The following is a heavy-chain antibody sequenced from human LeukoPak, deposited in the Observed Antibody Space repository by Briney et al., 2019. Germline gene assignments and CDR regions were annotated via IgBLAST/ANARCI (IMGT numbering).Heavy chain of an antibody. V-gene: IGHV4-39*01. CDR3: ARHGVAATAPSSYYYHGLDV. CDR1: GLSFSAYW. D-gene: IGHD6-13*01. Sequence: NTGGSLRLSCAASGLSFSAYWMHWVRQPPGKGLEWIGSFYYSGSTYYNPSLKSRVTISVDTSKNQFSLKLSSVTAADTALFYCARHGVAATAPSSYYYHGLDVWGQGTTVTVSS. J-gene: IGHJ6*02. CDR2: FYYSGST.